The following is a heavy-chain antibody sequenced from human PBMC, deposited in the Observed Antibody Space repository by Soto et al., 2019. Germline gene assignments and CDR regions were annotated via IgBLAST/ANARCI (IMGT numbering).Heavy chain of an antibody. V-gene: IGHV3-23*01. CDR1: GFTFSSYA. CDR3: AKIKSRGRHDAFDI. J-gene: IGHJ3*02. D-gene: IGHD1-26*01. Sequence: GESLKISCAASGFTFSSYAMSWVRQAPGKGLEWVSAISGSGGSTYYADSVKGRFTISRDNSKNTLYLQMNSLRAEDTAVYYCAKIKSRGRHDAFDIWGQGTMVTVSS. CDR2: ISGSGGST.